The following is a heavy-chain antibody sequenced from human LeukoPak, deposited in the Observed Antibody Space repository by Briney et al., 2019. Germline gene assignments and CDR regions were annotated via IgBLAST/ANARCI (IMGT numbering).Heavy chain of an antibody. CDR1: GFTVDTNF. CDR3: AKIDMTFDFDY. Sequence: GGSLRLSCAASGFTVDTNFMSWVRQAPGKGLEWVSIIHRGGDAYYAGSVEGRFTHSRDKSKNTLYLQMNSLRAEDTAVYYCAKIDMTFDFDYWGQGTLVTVSS. J-gene: IGHJ4*02. V-gene: IGHV3-66*01. D-gene: IGHD2/OR15-2a*01. CDR2: IHRGGDA.